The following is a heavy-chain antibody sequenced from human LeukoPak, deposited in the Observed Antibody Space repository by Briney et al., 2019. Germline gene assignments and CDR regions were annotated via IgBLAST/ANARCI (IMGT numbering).Heavy chain of an antibody. Sequence: SETLSLTCTVSGGSISSGGYYWSWISPHPGKGLEWIVYIYYSGSTYNNPSLKSRVTISLDTSKNQFSLKLSSMTAADTAVYYCARDVLGVVALYGMDVWGQGTTVTVSS. D-gene: IGHD3-10*02. J-gene: IGHJ6*02. CDR2: IYYSGST. V-gene: IGHV4-31*03. CDR3: ARDVLGVVALYGMDV. CDR1: GGSISSGGYY.